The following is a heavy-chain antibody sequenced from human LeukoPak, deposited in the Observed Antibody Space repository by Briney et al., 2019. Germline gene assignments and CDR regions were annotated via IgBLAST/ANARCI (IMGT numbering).Heavy chain of an antibody. V-gene: IGHV1-2*02. D-gene: IGHD5-12*01. J-gene: IGHJ4*02. Sequence: PGASVKVSCKASGYTFTGYYMHWVRQAPGQGLEWMGWINSNSGDTDYAHKFQGRVTMTSDASISTAYMELNRLTSDDTAVYCCASGYDWGGYWGQGTLVTVSS. CDR3: ASGYDWGGY. CDR2: INSNSGDT. CDR1: GYTFTGYY.